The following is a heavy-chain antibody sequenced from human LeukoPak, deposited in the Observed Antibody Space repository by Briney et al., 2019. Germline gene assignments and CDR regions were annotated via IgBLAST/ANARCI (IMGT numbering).Heavy chain of an antibody. D-gene: IGHD3-16*02. CDR1: GGSIRSYY. Sequence: SETLSLTCTVSGGSIRSYYWSWIRQPAGKGLEWIGRIYTSGSTNYNPSLKSRVTISVDTSKNQFSLKLSSVTAADTAVYYCARGLRDYVWGSYRYTGYFDYWGQGTLVTVSS. J-gene: IGHJ4*02. V-gene: IGHV4-4*07. CDR3: ARGLRDYVWGSYRYTGYFDY. CDR2: IYTSGST.